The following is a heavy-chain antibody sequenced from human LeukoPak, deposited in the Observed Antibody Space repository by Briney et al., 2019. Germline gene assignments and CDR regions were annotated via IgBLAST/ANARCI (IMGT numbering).Heavy chain of an antibody. D-gene: IGHD5-12*01. J-gene: IGHJ4*02. CDR1: GFTFSSHA. CDR2: ISGSGGST. Sequence: PGGSLRLSCAASGFTFSSHAMSWVRQAPGKGLEWVSVISGSGGSTYYADSVKGRFTISRDNSKNTLYLQMNSLRAEDTAVYYCAKIVGKSYDLSPYYFDYWGQGTLVTVSS. CDR3: AKIVGKSYDLSPYYFDY. V-gene: IGHV3-23*01.